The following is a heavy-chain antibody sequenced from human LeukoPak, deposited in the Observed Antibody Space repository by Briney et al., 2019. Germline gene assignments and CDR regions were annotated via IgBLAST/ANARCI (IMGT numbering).Heavy chain of an antibody. CDR1: GFSFSSFT. J-gene: IGHJ4*02. V-gene: IGHV3-30*04. D-gene: IGHD2-21*01. Sequence: GRSLRLSCAASGFSFSSFTVHWVRQAPGKGLEWVAVMSDDGTNKYYSDSVEGRFTISRDTSKNTLFLQMNSLRAEDTAMYYCARSKAMVGTLWGGFDYWGQGTLVTVSS. CDR2: MSDDGTNK. CDR3: ARSKAMVGTLWGGFDY.